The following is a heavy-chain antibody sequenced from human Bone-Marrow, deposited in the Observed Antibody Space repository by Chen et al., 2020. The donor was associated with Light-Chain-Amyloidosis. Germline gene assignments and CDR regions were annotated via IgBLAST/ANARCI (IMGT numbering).Heavy chain of an antibody. V-gene: IGHV3-30*18. Sequence: QVQLVESGGGVVQPGRSLRLSCAASGFTFSSYGMHWVRQAPGKGLEWVAVISYDGSNKYYADSVKGRFTISRDNSKNTLYLQMNSLRAEDTAVYYCAKGTTFDYWGQGTLVTASS. J-gene: IGHJ4*02. D-gene: IGHD2-2*01. CDR1: GFTFSSYG. CDR2: ISYDGSNK. CDR3: AKGTTFDY.